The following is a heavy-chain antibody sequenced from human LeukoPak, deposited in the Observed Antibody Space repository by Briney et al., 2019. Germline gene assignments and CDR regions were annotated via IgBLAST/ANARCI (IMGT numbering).Heavy chain of an antibody. Sequence: SETLSLTCTASGCTISSYDLSWIRQPPGKGLEWIGYINYSGSTNYNPYLKNRVTISVDTSKNQLCLKLSSVTAADTAVYYCARVRYDILPGYDYYYYYGMDVWGKGTTVTVSS. CDR1: GCTISSYD. CDR2: INYSGST. V-gene: IGHV4-59*01. J-gene: IGHJ6*04. CDR3: ARVRYDILPGYDYYYYYGMDV. D-gene: IGHD3-9*01.